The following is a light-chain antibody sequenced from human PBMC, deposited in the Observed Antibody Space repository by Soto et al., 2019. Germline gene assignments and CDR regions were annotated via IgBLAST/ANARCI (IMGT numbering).Light chain of an antibody. CDR1: SGHSSYI. CDR3: ETWDSNTRV. Sequence: QSVLTQSSSASASLGSXVKLTCTLSSGHSSYIIAWHQQKPGKAPRYLMKLEGSGSYNKGSGVPDRFAGSSSGADRYLTISNLQFEDEADYYCETWDSNTRVFGGGTKLTVL. V-gene: IGLV4-60*02. J-gene: IGLJ2*01. CDR2: LEGSGSY.